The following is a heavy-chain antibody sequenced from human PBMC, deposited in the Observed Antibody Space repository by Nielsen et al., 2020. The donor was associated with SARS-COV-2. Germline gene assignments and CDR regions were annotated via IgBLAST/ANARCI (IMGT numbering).Heavy chain of an antibody. CDR1: GGSISSGGYY. CDR2: IYYSGST. Sequence: SETLSLTCTVSGGSISSGGYYWSWIRQHPGKGLEWIGYIYYSGSTYYNPSLKSRVTISVDTSKNQFSLKLSSVTAADTAVYYCARGRITIFGVVNSGMDVWGQGTTVTVSS. V-gene: IGHV4-31*03. D-gene: IGHD3-3*01. J-gene: IGHJ6*02. CDR3: ARGRITIFGVVNSGMDV.